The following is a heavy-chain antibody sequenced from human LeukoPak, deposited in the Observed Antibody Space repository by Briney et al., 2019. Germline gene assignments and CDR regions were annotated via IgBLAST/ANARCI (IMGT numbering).Heavy chain of an antibody. V-gene: IGHV1-2*02. Sequence: GASVKVSCKASGYTFTGYYMHWVRQAPGQGLEWMGWINPNSGGTNYAQKFQGRVTMTRDTSISTAYMELSRLRSDDTAVYYCASRGDCSGGSCYTGVGYFDLWGRGTLVTVSS. CDR2: INPNSGGT. D-gene: IGHD2-15*01. J-gene: IGHJ2*01. CDR3: ASRGDCSGGSCYTGVGYFDL. CDR1: GYTFTGYY.